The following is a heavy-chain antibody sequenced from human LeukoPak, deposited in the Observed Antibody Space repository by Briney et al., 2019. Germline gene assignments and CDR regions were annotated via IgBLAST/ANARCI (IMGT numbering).Heavy chain of an antibody. CDR3: ARDSHYYGSGSYHD. CDR2: IYYSGST. J-gene: IGHJ4*02. Sequence: PSETLSLTCTVSGGSISSYYWSWIRQPPGKGLEWIGYIYYSGSTNYNPSLKSRVTISVDTSKNQFSLKLSSVTAADTAVYYCARDSHYYGSGSYHDWGQGTLVTVSS. V-gene: IGHV4-59*01. D-gene: IGHD3-10*01. CDR1: GGSISSYY.